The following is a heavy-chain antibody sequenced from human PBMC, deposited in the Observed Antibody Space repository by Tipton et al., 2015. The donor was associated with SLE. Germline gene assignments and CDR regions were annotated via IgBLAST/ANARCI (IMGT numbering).Heavy chain of an antibody. D-gene: IGHD3-10*01. J-gene: IGHJ3*02. V-gene: IGHV4-38-2*01. Sequence: TLSLTCAVSGDSITSGYYWGWIRQPPGKGLEWIGSVYHRMSTYYNPSLKSRVTISIDTTKNQFSLKLTSVTAADTAVHYCATFRDMVQGVIGAFNIWGQGTMVTVSS. CDR3: ATFRDMVQGVIGAFNI. CDR1: GDSITSGYY. CDR2: VYHRMST.